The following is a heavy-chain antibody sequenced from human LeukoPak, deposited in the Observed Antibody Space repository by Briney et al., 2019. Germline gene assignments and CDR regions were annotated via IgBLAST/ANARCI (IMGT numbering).Heavy chain of an antibody. Sequence: PSETLSLTCTVSGGSISSYYWSWIRQPPGKGLEWIGYISYRGSTNYDPSLRSRVTISVDTSKNQFSLKLSSGTAADPAVYYCETMVQGVHTYFGSWGQGNLVAVSS. CDR3: ETMVQGVHTYFGS. D-gene: IGHD3-10*01. CDR1: GGSISSYY. CDR2: ISYRGST. V-gene: IGHV4-59*01. J-gene: IGHJ4*02.